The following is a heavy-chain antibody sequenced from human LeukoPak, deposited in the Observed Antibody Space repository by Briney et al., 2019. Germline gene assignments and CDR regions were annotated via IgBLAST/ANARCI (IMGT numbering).Heavy chain of an antibody. Sequence: GGSLTLSCATSGFIFSIYWMCSVRQAPGKGLEWVANIKSDGSEEYYGDSVKGRFTISRDNDKNSLYLQMNSLRVEDTAVYYGARLWSGAFDIWGQGTMVTVSS. CDR3: ARLWSGAFDI. D-gene: IGHD2-21*01. CDR1: GFIFSIYW. J-gene: IGHJ3*02. CDR2: IKSDGSEE. V-gene: IGHV3-7*01.